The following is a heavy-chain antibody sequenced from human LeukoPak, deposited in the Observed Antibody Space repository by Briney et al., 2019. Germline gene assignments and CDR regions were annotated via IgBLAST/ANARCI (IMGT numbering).Heavy chain of an antibody. CDR2: IYTSGKT. V-gene: IGHV4-61*02. CDR1: GDSISSGRYY. CDR3: ARSFSGSYYFEY. D-gene: IGHD1-26*01. Sequence: SETLSLTCTVSGDSISSGRYYWSWVRQPAGKELEWIGRIYTSGKTDYNPYTPSLKSRVTVSLDTSKNQLSLFLTTVTAADTAMYYCARSFSGSYYFEYWGQGTLVTVSS. J-gene: IGHJ4*02.